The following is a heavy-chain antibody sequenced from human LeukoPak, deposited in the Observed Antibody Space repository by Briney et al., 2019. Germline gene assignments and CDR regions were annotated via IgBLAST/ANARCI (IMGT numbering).Heavy chain of an antibody. D-gene: IGHD1-26*01. CDR1: GFDFSNYG. Sequence: GGPLRLSCAASGFDFSNYGMYWVRQAPGKGLEWVAFIRYDGTNTYYADSVKGRFTISRDNSKNTLYLQMNSLTAEDTAVFYCAKDYVEDSGSWVPGYWGQGTLVTVSS. CDR3: AKDYVEDSGSWVPGY. CDR2: IRYDGTNT. J-gene: IGHJ4*02. V-gene: IGHV3-30*02.